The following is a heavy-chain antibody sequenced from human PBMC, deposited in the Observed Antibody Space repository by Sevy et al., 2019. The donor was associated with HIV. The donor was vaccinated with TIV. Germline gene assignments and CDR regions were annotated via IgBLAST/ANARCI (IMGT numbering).Heavy chain of an antibody. V-gene: IGHV3-73*01. Sequence: GGSLRLSCAASGFTFSGSAMHWVRQASGKGLEWVGRIRSKANSYATAYAASVKGRFTISRDDSKNTAYLQMNSLKTEDTALYYCTVTGDAFDIWGQGTMVTVSS. D-gene: IGHD7-27*01. CDR1: GFTFSGSA. CDR2: IRSKANSYAT. CDR3: TVTGDAFDI. J-gene: IGHJ3*02.